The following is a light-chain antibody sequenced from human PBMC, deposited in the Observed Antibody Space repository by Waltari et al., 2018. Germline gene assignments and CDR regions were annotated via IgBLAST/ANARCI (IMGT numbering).Light chain of an antibody. CDR1: QSVSRS. CDR2: GAS. Sequence: EIVLTQSPGTLSLSPGDRATLSCRARQSVSRSLAWYQQKPGHAPRLLIYGASSRATGVPDRFSGSGSGTDFSLTISRLEPEDFAVYYCQHYVTLPATFGQGTKVEIK. CDR3: QHYVTLPAT. V-gene: IGKV3-20*01. J-gene: IGKJ1*01.